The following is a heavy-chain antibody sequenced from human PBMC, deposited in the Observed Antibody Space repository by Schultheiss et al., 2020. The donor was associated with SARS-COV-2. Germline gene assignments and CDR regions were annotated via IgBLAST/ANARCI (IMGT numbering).Heavy chain of an antibody. D-gene: IGHD6-13*01. V-gene: IGHV3-21*01. CDR3: ASELSSWADYYYYGMDV. Sequence: GGSLRLSCAVSGFTFDTYAMNWVRQAPGRGLEWVSSISTRSTYIHYADSVKGRFTISRDSANNSLHLQMNSLTAGDTAVYYCASELSSWADYYYYGMDVWGQGTTVTVSS. CDR2: ISTRSTYI. CDR1: GFTFDTYA. J-gene: IGHJ6*02.